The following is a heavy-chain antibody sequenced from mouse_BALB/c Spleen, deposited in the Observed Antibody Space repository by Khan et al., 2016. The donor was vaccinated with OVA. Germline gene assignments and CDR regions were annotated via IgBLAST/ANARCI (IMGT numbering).Heavy chain of an antibody. J-gene: IGHJ2*01. CDR1: GYSITSGYG. CDR2: ISYSGST. CDR3: ARTARIGD. V-gene: IGHV3-2*02. D-gene: IGHD1-2*01. Sequence: QLEESGPGLVKPSQSLSLTCTVSGYSITSGYGWNWIRQFPGNKLEWMGYISYSGSTNYNPSLKSRISITRDTSKNQFFLQLNSVTTADTATYYWARTARIGDWGQGTTLTVSA.